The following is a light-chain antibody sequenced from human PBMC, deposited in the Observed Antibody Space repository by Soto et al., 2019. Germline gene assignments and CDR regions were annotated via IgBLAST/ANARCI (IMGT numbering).Light chain of an antibody. Sequence: QSVLTQPASVSGSPGQSITISCTGTSSDVGGYNYVSWYQQHPGKAPKLMIYDVSNRPSGVSNRFSGSKSGNTASLTISGLQTEDEAEYYCSSYTSSSTLLYVFGTGTKLT. CDR1: SSDVGGYNY. CDR3: SSYTSSSTLLYV. V-gene: IGLV2-14*01. J-gene: IGLJ1*01. CDR2: DVS.